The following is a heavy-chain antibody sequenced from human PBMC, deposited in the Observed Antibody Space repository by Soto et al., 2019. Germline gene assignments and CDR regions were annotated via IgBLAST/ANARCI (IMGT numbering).Heavy chain of an antibody. CDR3: ARGSSSWPYFFDY. Sequence: QVQLQESGPGLVKPSETLSLTCTVSGGSVSSGSYYWSWIRQPPGMGLEWIGYVYYSGSTNYNPSLKSRVTISVDTSKSQFSLKLTSVTAADTAVYYGARGSSSWPYFFDYWGQGTLVTVSS. CDR1: GGSVSSGSYY. CDR2: VYYSGST. V-gene: IGHV4-61*01. D-gene: IGHD6-13*01. J-gene: IGHJ4*02.